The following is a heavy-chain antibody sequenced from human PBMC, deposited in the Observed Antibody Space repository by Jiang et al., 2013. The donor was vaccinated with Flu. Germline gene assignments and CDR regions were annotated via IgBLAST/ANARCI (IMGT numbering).Heavy chain of an antibody. Sequence: PGLVKPSETLSLTCTVSGDSISSSNYFWGWIRQPPGKGLEWIGYIYYSGSTNYNPSLKSRVTISVDTSKNQFSLKLSSVTAADTAVYYCARVRGVDGYPYYFDYWGQGTLVTVSS. V-gene: IGHV4-61*05. D-gene: IGHD5-24*01. CDR2: IYYSGST. J-gene: IGHJ4*02. CDR1: GDSISSSNYF. CDR3: ARVRGVDGYPYYFDY.